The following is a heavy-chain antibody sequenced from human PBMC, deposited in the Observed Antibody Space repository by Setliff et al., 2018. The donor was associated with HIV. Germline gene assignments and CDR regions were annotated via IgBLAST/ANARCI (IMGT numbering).Heavy chain of an antibody. D-gene: IGHD4-17*01. CDR2: MNPNNGNT. CDR3: ARALYGDYGGDINWLDP. V-gene: IGHV1-8*02. J-gene: IGHJ5*02. Sequence: ASVKVSCKASGYNFTDYDINWVRQATGQGLEWMGWMNPNNGNTGYAEKFQGRVTMTRDTSISTAYMELSSLRSDDTAVYYCARALYGDYGGDINWLDPWGQGTLVTVSS. CDR1: GYNFTDYD.